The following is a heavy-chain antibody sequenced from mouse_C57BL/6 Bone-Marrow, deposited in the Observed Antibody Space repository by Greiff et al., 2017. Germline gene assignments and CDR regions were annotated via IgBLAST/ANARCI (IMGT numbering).Heavy chain of an antibody. CDR2: ISDGGSYT. CDR1: GFTFSSYA. CDR3: ARERGHYYGSSYGYFDV. J-gene: IGHJ1*03. D-gene: IGHD1-1*01. Sequence: EVQRVESGGGLVKPGGSLKLSCAASGFTFSSYAMSWVRQTPEKRLEWVATISDGGSYTYYPDNVKGRFTISRDNAKNNLYLQMSNLKSEDTAMYYCARERGHYYGSSYGYFDVWGTGTTVTVSS. V-gene: IGHV5-4*01.